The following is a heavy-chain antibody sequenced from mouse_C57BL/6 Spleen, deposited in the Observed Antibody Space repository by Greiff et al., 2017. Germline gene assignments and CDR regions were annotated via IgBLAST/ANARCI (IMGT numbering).Heavy chain of an antibody. V-gene: IGHV14-4*01. CDR3: TTELLRPY. J-gene: IGHJ3*01. CDR1: GSNFKDDY. D-gene: IGHD1-2*01. CDR2: IDPENGDT. Sequence: EVQLQQSGAELVRPGASVKLSCTASGSNFKDDYMPWVKQRPEQGLEWIGWIDPENGDTEYASKFQGKATITADTSSNTAYMQLSSLTSEDAAFYYCTTELLRPYWGQGTLVTVSA.